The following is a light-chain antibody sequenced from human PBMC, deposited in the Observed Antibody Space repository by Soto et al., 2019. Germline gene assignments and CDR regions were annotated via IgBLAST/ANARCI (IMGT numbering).Light chain of an antibody. Sequence: EMVWTQSPGTLSLSPGERATLSCRASESVSSSYLAWYQQKPGQAPRLLIYGASSRATGIPDRFSGSGSGTAFTLTISRREPEDFAVYYCQQYGSSRTFGQGTKVEIK. J-gene: IGKJ1*01. V-gene: IGKV3-20*01. CDR1: ESVSSSY. CDR2: GAS. CDR3: QQYGSSRT.